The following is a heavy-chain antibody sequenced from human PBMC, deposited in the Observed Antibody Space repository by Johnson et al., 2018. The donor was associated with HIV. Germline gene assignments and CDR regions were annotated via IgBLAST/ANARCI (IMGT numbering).Heavy chain of an antibody. Sequence: VQLVESGGGLVKPGGSLRLSCAASGFTFSNAWMSWVCQAPGKGLEYVSAISSNGGSTYYANSVKGRFTISRDNSKNTLYLQMNSLRIDDTGVYYCAKDLGAAELTPDVFDLWGQGTMVTVSS. CDR3: AKDLGAAELTPDVFDL. J-gene: IGHJ3*01. D-gene: IGHD1-7*01. V-gene: IGHV3-64*01. CDR2: ISSNGGST. CDR1: GFTFSNAW.